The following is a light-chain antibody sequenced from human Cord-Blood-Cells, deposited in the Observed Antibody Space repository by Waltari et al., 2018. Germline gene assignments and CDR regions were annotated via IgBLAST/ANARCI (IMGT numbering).Light chain of an antibody. CDR3: QQYNKWAPWT. CDR1: QSGSSN. CDR2: GAS. Sequence: EIVMTQSPATLSVSPVERSTLSCRPSQSGSSNLAWYQQKTGQAPRLLIYGASTRATGIPARFRGSGSGTAFTLTISSLQSEDFAVYYCQQYNKWAPWTFGQGTKVEIK. V-gene: IGKV3-15*01. J-gene: IGKJ1*01.